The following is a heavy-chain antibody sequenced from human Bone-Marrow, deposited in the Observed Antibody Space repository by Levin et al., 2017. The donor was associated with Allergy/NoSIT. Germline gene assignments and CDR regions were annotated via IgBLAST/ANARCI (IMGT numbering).Heavy chain of an antibody. CDR3: AKGSGDYGSGSRTYYFDY. V-gene: IGHV3-23*01. CDR2: ISGSGGST. D-gene: IGHD3-10*01. CDR1: GFTFSSYA. Sequence: GESLKISCAASGFTFSSYAMSWVRQAPGKGLEWVSAISGSGGSTYYADSVKGRFTISRDNSKNTLYLQMNSLRAEDTAVYYCAKGSGDYGSGSRTYYFDYWAQGTLVTVSS. J-gene: IGHJ4*02.